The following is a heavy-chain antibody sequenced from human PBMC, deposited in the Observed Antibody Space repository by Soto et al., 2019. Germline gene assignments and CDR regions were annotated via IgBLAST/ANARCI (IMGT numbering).Heavy chain of an antibody. CDR1: GGSFSGYY. CDR3: ARADIGSYFDY. CDR2: INHSGST. V-gene: IGHV4-34*01. J-gene: IGHJ4*02. D-gene: IGHD5-12*01. Sequence: SETLSLTCAVYGGSFSGYYWSWIRQPPGKGLEWIGEINHSGSTNYNPSLKSRVTISVETSKNQFSLKLSSVTAADTAVYYCARADIGSYFDYWGQGTLVTVSS.